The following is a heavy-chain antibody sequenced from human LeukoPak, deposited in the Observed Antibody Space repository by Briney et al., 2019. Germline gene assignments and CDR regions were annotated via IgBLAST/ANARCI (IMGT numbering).Heavy chain of an antibody. CDR1: GDSVSSNSAA. J-gene: IGHJ4*02. V-gene: IGHV6-1*01. CDR3: ARDWPGNSGSYFDY. CDR2: TFYRSQWHN. Sequence: SQTLSLTCAISGDSVSSNSAARNWIRQSPSRGLEWLGRTFYRSQWHNDYALSVKSRITINPDTTKNQFSLQLNSVTPEDTAVYYCARDWPGNSGSYFDYWGQGTLVTVSS. D-gene: IGHD1-26*01.